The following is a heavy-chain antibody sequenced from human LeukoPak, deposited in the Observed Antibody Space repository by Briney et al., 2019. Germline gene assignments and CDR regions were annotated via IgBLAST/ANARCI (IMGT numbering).Heavy chain of an antibody. CDR3: ARSGRNFDY. V-gene: IGHV3-48*03. CDR1: GFTFSSYE. Sequence: GGSLRLSSAASGFTFSSYEMNWVRQAPGKGLEWVSYISTSGTTIYYADSVKGRFTISRDNAKNSLYLQMNSLRAEDTAVYYCARSGRNFDYWGQGTLATVSS. J-gene: IGHJ4*02. D-gene: IGHD6-25*01. CDR2: ISTSGTTI.